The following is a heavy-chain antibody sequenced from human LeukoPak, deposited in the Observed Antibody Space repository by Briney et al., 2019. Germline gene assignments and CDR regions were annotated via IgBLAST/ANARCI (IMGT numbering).Heavy chain of an antibody. Sequence: GRSLRLSCAASGFSFSSYAMHWVRQAPGKGLEWVALISYDGSNKYYADSVKGRFTISRDNSKNTVYLQMNSLRPEDTAVYYCARAHAEQWLVSALWGQGTLVTVSS. V-gene: IGHV3-30-3*01. CDR3: ARAHAEQWLVSAL. CDR1: GFSFSSYA. J-gene: IGHJ4*02. CDR2: ISYDGSNK. D-gene: IGHD6-19*01.